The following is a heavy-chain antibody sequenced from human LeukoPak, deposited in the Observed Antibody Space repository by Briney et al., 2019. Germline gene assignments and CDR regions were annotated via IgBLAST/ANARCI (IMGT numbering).Heavy chain of an antibody. CDR1: GFTFTSSA. D-gene: IGHD5-24*01. J-gene: IGHJ4*02. CDR2: IVVGSGNT. V-gene: IGHV1-58*02. CDR3: AAREMAVSYYFDY. Sequence: SVKVSCKASGFTFTSSAMQWVRQARGQRLEWIGWIVVGSGNTNYTQKFQERVTITRDMSTSTVYMELSSLRSEDTAVYYCAAREMAVSYYFDYWGQGTLVTVSS.